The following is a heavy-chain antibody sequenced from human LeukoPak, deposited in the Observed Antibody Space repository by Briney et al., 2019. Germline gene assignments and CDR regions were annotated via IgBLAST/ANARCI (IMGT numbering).Heavy chain of an antibody. CDR1: GGSISSYY. CDR3: AREMPRSGYEYYFDY. D-gene: IGHD3-22*01. J-gene: IGHJ4*02. CDR2: IYYSGST. V-gene: IGHV4-59*01. Sequence: SETLSLTCTVSGGSISSYYWSWIRQPPGKGLEWIGYIYYSGSTNYNPSLKSRVTISVDTSKNQFSLKLSSVTAADTAVYYCAREMPRSGYEYYFDYWGQGTLVTVSS.